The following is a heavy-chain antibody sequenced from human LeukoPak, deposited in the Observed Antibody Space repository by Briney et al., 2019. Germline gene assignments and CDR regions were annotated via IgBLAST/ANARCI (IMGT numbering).Heavy chain of an antibody. CDR1: GGSISSSRDY. Sequence: SETLSLTCTVSGGSISSSRDYWAWIRQPPGKGLEWIANIYYSGSTYYNPSLKSRVTISVDTSKNQFSLKLSSVTAADTAVYYCARLSDSGSYYDYWGQGTLVTVSS. V-gene: IGHV4-39*01. D-gene: IGHD3-10*01. J-gene: IGHJ4*02. CDR3: ARLSDSGSYYDY. CDR2: IYYSGST.